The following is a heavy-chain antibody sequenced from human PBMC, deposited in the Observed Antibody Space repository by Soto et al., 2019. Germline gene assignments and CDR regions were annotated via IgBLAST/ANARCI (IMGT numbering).Heavy chain of an antibody. CDR3: AKDRSSMDD. CDR1: GFTFSSYA. Sequence: GGSLRLSCAASGFTFSSYAMSWVRQAPGKGLKWVSAISGSGGNTYYADSVKGRFTISRDNSNNMLFLQMNSLRAEDTALYYCAKDRSSMDDWGQGTTVTVSS. V-gene: IGHV3-23*01. J-gene: IGHJ6*02. CDR2: ISGSGGNT.